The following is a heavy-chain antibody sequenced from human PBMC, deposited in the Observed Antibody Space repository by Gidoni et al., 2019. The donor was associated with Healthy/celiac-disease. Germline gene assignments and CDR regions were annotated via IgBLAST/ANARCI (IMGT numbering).Heavy chain of an antibody. CDR3: ARDLGSIAVAGPFDY. CDR1: GFTFSSYA. CDR2: ISYDGSNK. J-gene: IGHJ4*02. D-gene: IGHD6-19*01. V-gene: IGHV3-30-3*01. Sequence: QVQLVESGGGVVQPGRSLRLSCAASGFTFSSYAMHWVRQAPGKGLEWVAVISYDGSNKYYADSVKGRFTISRDNSKNTLYLQMNSLRAEDTAVYYCARDLGSIAVAGPFDYWGQGTLVTVSS.